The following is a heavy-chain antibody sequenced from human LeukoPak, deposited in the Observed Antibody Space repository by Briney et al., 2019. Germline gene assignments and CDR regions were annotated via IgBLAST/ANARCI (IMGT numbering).Heavy chain of an antibody. J-gene: IGHJ3*02. Sequence: PGGSLRLSCAASGFTFSSYAMSWVRQAPGKGLEWVSSISSSSTYIYYADSVQGRFTISRDNAKNSLYLQMNSLRAEDTAVYYCARDRNYVYAFDIWGQGTMVTVSS. CDR1: GFTFSSYA. D-gene: IGHD3-16*01. V-gene: IGHV3-21*01. CDR2: ISSSSTYI. CDR3: ARDRNYVYAFDI.